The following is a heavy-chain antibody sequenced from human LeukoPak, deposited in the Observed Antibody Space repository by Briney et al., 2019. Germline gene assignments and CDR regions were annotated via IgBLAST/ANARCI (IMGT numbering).Heavy chain of an antibody. J-gene: IGHJ4*02. V-gene: IGHV3-33*01. CDR2: IWYDGSNK. CDR1: GFSFSYYG. D-gene: IGHD2-21*02. Sequence: GRSLRLSCAAAGFSFSYYGMHWVRQAPGRGLEWVAVIWYDGSNKYYADSVKGRFTISRDTRDNSKNTLYLQMNSLRAEDTAVYYCAREGDSRKFDYWGQGTLVTVSS. CDR3: AREGDSRKFDY.